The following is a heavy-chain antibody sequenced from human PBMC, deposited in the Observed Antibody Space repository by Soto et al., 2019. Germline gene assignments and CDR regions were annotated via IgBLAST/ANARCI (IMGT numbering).Heavy chain of an antibody. J-gene: IGHJ4*02. CDR2: IRSKANHYAT. D-gene: IGHD6-6*01. Sequence: GGSLRLSCAASGFSFSGSAVHWVRQASGKGLEWVGRIRSKANHYATSYAESVKGRFTISRDDSKNTAYLQMNSLKTEDTAVYYCSRGASDSSSSFFAYWGPGTLVTVSS. CDR3: SRGASDSSSSFFAY. V-gene: IGHV3-73*01. CDR1: GFSFSGSA.